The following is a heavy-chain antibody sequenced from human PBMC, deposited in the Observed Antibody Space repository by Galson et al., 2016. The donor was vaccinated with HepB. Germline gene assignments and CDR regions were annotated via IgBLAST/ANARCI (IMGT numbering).Heavy chain of an antibody. CDR1: GGTFSSYA. CDR3: ARDPYMHFGVVRNGMDV. Sequence: SVKVSCKASGGTFSSYAISWVRQAPGQGLEWMGGIIPIFGTVDYAQKFQGRVTITADKSTSTAYMELSSLRSEDTAVYYCARDPYMHFGVVRNGMDVWGQGTTVTVSS. V-gene: IGHV1-69*06. CDR2: IIPIFGTV. D-gene: IGHD3-3*01. J-gene: IGHJ6*02.